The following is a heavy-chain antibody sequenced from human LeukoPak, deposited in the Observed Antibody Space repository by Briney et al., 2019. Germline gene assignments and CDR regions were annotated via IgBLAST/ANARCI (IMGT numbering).Heavy chain of an antibody. D-gene: IGHD3-10*01. V-gene: IGHV3-49*04. CDR1: GFTFGDYT. J-gene: IGHJ4*02. CDR3: TRGILLRGASPAY. CDR2: IRSNAYGGTT. Sequence: PGGSLRLSCTASGFTFGDYTMSWVRQAPGKGLGWVGFIRSNAYGGTTEYAASVKGRFTISRDDSQSIAYLQMNSLKAEDTAVYYCTRGILLRGASPAYWGQGTLVTVSS.